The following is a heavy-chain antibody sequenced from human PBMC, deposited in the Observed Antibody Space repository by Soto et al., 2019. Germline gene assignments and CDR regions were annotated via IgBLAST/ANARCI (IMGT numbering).Heavy chain of an antibody. V-gene: IGHV3-33*06. D-gene: IGHD3-16*01. Sequence: QVQLVESGGGVVQPGKSLRLSCAASGFQFRNYAIHWVRQAPGKGLEWLAVIWFDGSKKYYADSVKGRFTISRDNSKNTVYLHLNSLSADNSGVFCWAKARSMMILDRVDPWGHGTLVTVSS. CDR2: IWFDGSKK. CDR1: GFQFRNYA. CDR3: AKARSMMILDRVDP. J-gene: IGHJ5*02.